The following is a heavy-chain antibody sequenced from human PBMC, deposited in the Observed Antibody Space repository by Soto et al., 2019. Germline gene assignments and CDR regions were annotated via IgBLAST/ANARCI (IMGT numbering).Heavy chain of an antibody. V-gene: IGHV3-30*04. CDR2: TSYDGSDK. J-gene: IGHJ6*02. Sequence: QVHLVESGGGVVQPGRSLRLSCAASGFTFHSHAMHWVRQAPGKGLEWVAVTSYDGSDKYYADSVKGRLTISRDNSENTLYLQLNSLSAEDTAVDFCARDLAYGYYYYGMDVLGQGTTVTVSS. D-gene: IGHD2-21*01. CDR1: GFTFHSHA. CDR3: ARDLAYGYYYYGMDV.